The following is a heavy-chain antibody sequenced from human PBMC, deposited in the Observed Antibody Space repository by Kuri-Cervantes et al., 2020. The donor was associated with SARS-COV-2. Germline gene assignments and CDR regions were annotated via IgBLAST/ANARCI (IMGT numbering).Heavy chain of an antibody. CDR1: GYTFTSYG. D-gene: IGHD3-9*01. V-gene: IGHV1-18*04. CDR2: ISAYNGNT. CDR3: ARDGYYDILTGYFY. J-gene: IGHJ4*02. Sequence: ASVKVSCKASGYTFTSYGISWVRQAPGQGLEWMGWISAYNGNTNYAQKLQGRVTMTTDTSTSTAYMELRSLRSDDTAVYYCARDGYYDILTGYFYWGQGTLVTVSS.